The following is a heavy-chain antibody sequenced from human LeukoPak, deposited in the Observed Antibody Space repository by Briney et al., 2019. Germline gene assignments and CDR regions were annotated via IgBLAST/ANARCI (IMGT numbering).Heavy chain of an antibody. CDR2: IYHRGST. CDR3: ARVLDFYDSSGFYYGPFDP. D-gene: IGHD3-22*01. J-gene: IGHJ5*02. V-gene: IGHV4-30-2*01. CDR1: VGSISSGCYS. Sequence: SETLSLTCAVSVGSISSGCYSWSWIRQPPGKGLEWIGCIYHRGSTYYNPSLKSRVSMSADRSKNQFSLKLISVTAADTAVYYCARVLDFYDSSGFYYGPFDPWGQGTLVTVSS.